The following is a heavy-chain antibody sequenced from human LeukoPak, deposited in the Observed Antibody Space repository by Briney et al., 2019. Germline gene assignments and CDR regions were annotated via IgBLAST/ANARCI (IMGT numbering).Heavy chain of an antibody. D-gene: IGHD5-24*01. CDR1: GFTFSSYG. J-gene: IGHJ4*02. Sequence: GGSLRLSCAASGFTFSSYGMHWVRQAPGKGLEWVAVISYDGTKKYYADSVKGRFIISRDNSKNTLYLQMNSLRAEDTAVYFCAKGNLFRDFDYWGQGTLVTVSS. CDR3: AKGNLFRDFDY. CDR2: ISYDGTKK. V-gene: IGHV3-30*18.